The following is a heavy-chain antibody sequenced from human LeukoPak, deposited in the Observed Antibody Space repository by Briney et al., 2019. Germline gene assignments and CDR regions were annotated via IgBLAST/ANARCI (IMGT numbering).Heavy chain of an antibody. V-gene: IGHV4-34*01. CDR3: ARGPSSYDILTGYYPD. CDR2: INHSGST. D-gene: IGHD3-9*01. J-gene: IGHJ4*02. Sequence: SETLSLTCAVDGGSFSGYYWSWIRQPPGKGLEWIGEINHSGSTNYNPSLKSRVTISVDTSKNQFSLKLSSVTATDTAVYYCARGPSSYDILTGYYPDWGQGTLVTVSS. CDR1: GGSFSGYY.